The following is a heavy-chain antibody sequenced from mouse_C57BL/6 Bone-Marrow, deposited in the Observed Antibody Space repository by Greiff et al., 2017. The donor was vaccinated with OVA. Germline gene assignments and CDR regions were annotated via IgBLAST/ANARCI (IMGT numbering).Heavy chain of an antibody. CDR2: IDPENGDT. Sequence: EVKLVESGAELVRPGASVKLSCTASGFNIKDDYMHWVKQRPEQGLEWIGWIDPENGDTEYASKFRGKATITADTSSNTAYLQLSSLTSEDTAVYYCTTSGSDYWGQGTTLTVSS. J-gene: IGHJ2*01. V-gene: IGHV14-4*01. CDR1: GFNIKDDY. CDR3: TTSGSDY. D-gene: IGHD1-1*01.